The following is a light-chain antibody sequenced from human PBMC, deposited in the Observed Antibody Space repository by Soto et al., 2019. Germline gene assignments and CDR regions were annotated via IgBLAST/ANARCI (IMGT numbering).Light chain of an antibody. J-gene: IGLJ2*01. Sequence: QLVLTQPPSASGTPGQRVTISCSGSTSNIGSKTVSWYQQLPGSAPRVLIYNNNERPSGVPDRFSGSKSGTSASLAIRGLQSEDEADYDCATWDDILPAVFCGGTKLTV. CDR3: ATWDDILPAV. CDR2: NNN. CDR1: TSNIGSKT. V-gene: IGLV1-44*01.